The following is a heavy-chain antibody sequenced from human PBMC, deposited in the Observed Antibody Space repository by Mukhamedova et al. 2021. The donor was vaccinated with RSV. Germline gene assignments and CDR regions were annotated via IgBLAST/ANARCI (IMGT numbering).Heavy chain of an antibody. CDR3: AGRKVGTGVPHGFDI. CDR2: IYNSGST. V-gene: IGHV4-61*09. D-gene: IGHD1-1*01. Sequence: IGHIYNSGSTNYNPSLKSRVTILLDTSKNHFSLKLTSVTATDTAVYFCAGRKVGTGVPHGFDIWGPGTMVAVSS. J-gene: IGHJ3*02.